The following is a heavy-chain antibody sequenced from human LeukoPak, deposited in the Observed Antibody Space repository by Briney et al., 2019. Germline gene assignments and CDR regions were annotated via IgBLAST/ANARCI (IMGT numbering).Heavy chain of an antibody. CDR1: GGTFSSYA. V-gene: IGHV1-69*13. Sequence: SVKVSCKASGGTFSSYAISWVRQAPGQGLEWMGGIFPIFGTANYAQKFQGRVTIAADESTSTAYMELSSLRSEDTAVYYCATKRGYSYGYFDHWGQGTLVTVSS. D-gene: IGHD5-18*01. CDR3: ATKRGYSYGYFDH. J-gene: IGHJ4*02. CDR2: IFPIFGTA.